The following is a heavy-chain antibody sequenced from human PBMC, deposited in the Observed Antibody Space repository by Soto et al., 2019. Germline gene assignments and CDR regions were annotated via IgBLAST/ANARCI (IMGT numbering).Heavy chain of an antibody. V-gene: IGHV4-59*01. J-gene: IGHJ5*02. CDR2: VYSSGRT. Sequence: QVQLQQSGPGLVRPSETLSLTCTVSGGSFSDNYWNWLRQSPGKGLEWIGDVYSSGRTNYNPSFGSRVTMSIDTAKNQFSLKLTSVTAAHTAVYYCARTRRDTIFGVVIFGWFDPWGQGARVIVSS. CDR1: GGSFSDNY. CDR3: ARTRRDTIFGVVIFGWFDP. D-gene: IGHD3-3*01.